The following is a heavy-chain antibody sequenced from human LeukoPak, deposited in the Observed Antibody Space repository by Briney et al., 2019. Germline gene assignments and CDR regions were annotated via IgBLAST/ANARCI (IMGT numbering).Heavy chain of an antibody. D-gene: IGHD1-14*01. Sequence: GGSLRLSCVASGFSFRTYWMTWVRQAPGKGLEFVANIEMDGTDKYYVDSVKGRFTISRDNAKNSVYLQMNSLRVEDTAVYYCARRNLFDYWGPGTVVTVSS. CDR2: IEMDGTDK. V-gene: IGHV3-7*01. J-gene: IGHJ4*02. CDR3: ARRNLFDY. CDR1: GFSFRTYW.